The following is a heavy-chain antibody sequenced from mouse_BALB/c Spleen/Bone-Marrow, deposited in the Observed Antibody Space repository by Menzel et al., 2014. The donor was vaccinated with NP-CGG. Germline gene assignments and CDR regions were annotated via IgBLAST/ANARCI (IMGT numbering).Heavy chain of an antibody. V-gene: IGHV1S130*01. CDR2: IHPNSGNT. D-gene: IGHD1-2*01. CDR1: GYTLTSSW. J-gene: IGHJ2*01. CDR3: ARGATALDY. Sequence: QVQLQQSGSVLVRPGASVKLSCKASGYTLTSSWMHWAKQRPGQGLEWIGEIHPNSGNTNYNEKFKGKATLTVDTSSSTAYVDLSSLTSEDSAVYYCARGATALDYWGQGTTPTVSS.